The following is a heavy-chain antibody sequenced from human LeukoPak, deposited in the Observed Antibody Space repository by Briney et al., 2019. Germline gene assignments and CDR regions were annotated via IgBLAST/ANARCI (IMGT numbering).Heavy chain of an antibody. Sequence: SETLSLTCTVSGGSISSSSYYWGWIRQPPGKGLEWIGSIYYSGSTYYNPSLKSRVTISVDTSKNQFSLKLSSVTAADTAVYYCARASAIAAAGTGYFDYWGQGTLVTVSS. D-gene: IGHD6-13*01. CDR2: IYYSGST. CDR1: GGSISSSSYY. CDR3: ARASAIAAAGTGYFDY. J-gene: IGHJ4*02. V-gene: IGHV4-39*07.